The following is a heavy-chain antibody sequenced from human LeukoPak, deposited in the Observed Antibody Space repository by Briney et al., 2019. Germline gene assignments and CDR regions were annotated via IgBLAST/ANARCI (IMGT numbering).Heavy chain of an antibody. D-gene: IGHD1-26*01. J-gene: IGHJ4*02. CDR2: TYYRSKWYY. CDR1: GDSVSSSNAA. CDR3: VGGNLEFDS. V-gene: IGHV6-1*01. Sequence: SQTLSLSCAISGDSVSSSNAAWTWIRQSPSRGLEWLGRTYYRSKWYYEYAASLRGRLTVAPDTSKNQFSLELNSVTPEDTAVYYCVGGNLEFDSWCQGTLVTVSS.